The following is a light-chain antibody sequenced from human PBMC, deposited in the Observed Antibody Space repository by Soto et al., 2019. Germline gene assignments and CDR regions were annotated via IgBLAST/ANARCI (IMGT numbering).Light chain of an antibody. CDR2: DVS. CDR1: SSDVGGYTY. V-gene: IGLV2-14*01. Sequence: QSVLTQPASVSGSPGQSITISCTGSSSDVGGYTYVSWYQQHPGKAPKLMIYDVSTRPSGVSNRFSGSKSGNTASLTISGLQAEDGADSSSSLYVFGTGTKVTVL. CDR3: SLYV. J-gene: IGLJ1*01.